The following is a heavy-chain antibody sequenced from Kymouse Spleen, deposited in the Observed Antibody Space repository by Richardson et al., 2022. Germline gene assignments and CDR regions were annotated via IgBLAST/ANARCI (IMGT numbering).Heavy chain of an antibody. CDR2: IRSKANSYAT. Sequence: EVQLVESGGGLVQPGGSLKLSCAASGFTFSGSAMHWVRQASGKGLEWVGRIRSKANSYATAYAASVKGRFTISRDDSKNTAYLQMNSLKTEDTAVYYCTRLELRDYYYYGMDVWGQGTTVTVSS. CDR1: GFTFSGSA. J-gene: IGHJ6*02. V-gene: IGHV3-73*02. CDR3: TRLELRDYYYYGMDV. D-gene: IGHD1-7*01.